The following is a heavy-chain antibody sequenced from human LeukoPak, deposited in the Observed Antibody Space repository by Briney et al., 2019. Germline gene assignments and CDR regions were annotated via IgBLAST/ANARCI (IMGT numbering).Heavy chain of an antibody. D-gene: IGHD3-10*01. Sequence: GGSLRPSCAASGFTFDDYAMHWVRQAPGKGLEWVSLISGDGGSTYYADSVKGRFTISRDNSKNSLYLQMNSLRTEDTALYYCARGSLWFGESYFDYWGQGTLVTVSS. CDR3: ARGSLWFGESYFDY. J-gene: IGHJ4*02. CDR2: ISGDGGST. CDR1: GFTFDDYA. V-gene: IGHV3-43*02.